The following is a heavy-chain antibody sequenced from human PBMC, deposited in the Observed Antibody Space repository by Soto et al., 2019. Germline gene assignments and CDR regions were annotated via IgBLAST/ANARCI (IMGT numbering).Heavy chain of an antibody. J-gene: IGHJ6*02. CDR3: ARDEGGKTGRGHYYYGMDV. V-gene: IGHV3-21*01. CDR2: ISSSSNYI. CDR1: GFTFSSYS. D-gene: IGHD3-10*01. Sequence: LRLSCAASGFTFSSYSLNWVRQAPGKGLEWVSSISSSSNYIYYADSVKGRFTITRDNAKNSLYLEMNSLRAVDTAVYYCARDEGGKTGRGHYYYGMDVWGQGTTVTVSS.